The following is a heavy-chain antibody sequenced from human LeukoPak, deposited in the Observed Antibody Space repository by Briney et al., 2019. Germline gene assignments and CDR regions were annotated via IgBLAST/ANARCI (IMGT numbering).Heavy chain of an antibody. CDR1: GYSISSGYY. J-gene: IGHJ4*02. D-gene: IGHD2-8*01. V-gene: IGHV4-38-2*02. CDR3: ARDWGYCINGVCYAFDY. CDR2: IYHSGTI. Sequence: SETLSLTCTVSGYSISSGYYWGWIRQAPGKGLEWIGSIYHSGTIKYNPSLKSRVTISIDTSKNKFSLKLSSVTAADTAVYYCARDWGYCINGVCYAFDYWGQGTLVTVSS.